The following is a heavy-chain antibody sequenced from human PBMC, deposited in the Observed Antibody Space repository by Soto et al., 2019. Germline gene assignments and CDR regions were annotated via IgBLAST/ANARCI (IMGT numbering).Heavy chain of an antibody. V-gene: IGHV3-48*01. CDR3: SSSADAFDI. CDR2: ISSSSSTI. D-gene: IGHD6-6*01. CDR1: GFTFSSYS. J-gene: IGHJ3*02. Sequence: EVQLVESGGGLVQPGGSLRLSCAASGFTFSSYSMNWVRQAPGKGLEWVSYISSSSSTIYYADSVKGRFTISRDNAKNSLYLQMNSLRAEDTAVYYCSSSADAFDIWGQGTMVTVSS.